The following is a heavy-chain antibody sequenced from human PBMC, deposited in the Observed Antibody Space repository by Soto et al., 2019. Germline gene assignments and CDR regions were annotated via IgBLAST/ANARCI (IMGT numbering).Heavy chain of an antibody. Sequence: QVQLVQSGAEVKKPGSSVKVSCKASGVAFSSHAISWVRQAPGQGLEWMGGSIPGFGAANYAQKFQGRVTIIADESTRTAYMEVSNLRSDDTAIYYCARDAVAGSWYFDFWGQGTLVTVSS. J-gene: IGHJ4*02. V-gene: IGHV1-69*01. CDR3: ARDAVAGSWYFDF. CDR1: GVAFSSHA. D-gene: IGHD6-19*01. CDR2: SIPGFGAA.